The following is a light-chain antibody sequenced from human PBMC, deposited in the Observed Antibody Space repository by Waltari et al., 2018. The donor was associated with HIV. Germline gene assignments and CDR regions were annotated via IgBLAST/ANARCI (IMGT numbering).Light chain of an antibody. CDR2: EAS. V-gene: IGKV1-33*01. CDR1: HDIKKH. CDR3: QQSDTLWT. J-gene: IGKJ1*01. Sequence: IQMTQSPSSLSSYVGHTFTITCQASHDIKKHLNWYQQKPGEAPKILISEASNLEIGVPSRFSGTGSGRDFSLTISSLQPEDVATYYCQQSDTLWTFGQGTKVE.